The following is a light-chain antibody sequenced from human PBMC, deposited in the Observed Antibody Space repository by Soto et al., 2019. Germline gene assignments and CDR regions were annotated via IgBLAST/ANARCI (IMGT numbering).Light chain of an antibody. Sequence: QSVLSQPASVSGSPGQSITISCTGTSRDVGGFEYVSWYQHQPGKAPKLIIYDVTKRPSGVSNRFSGSKSGNTASLTISGIQAEDEGDYYCGSITRSSTSVFGTGTKLTVL. V-gene: IGLV2-14*01. CDR3: GSITRSSTSV. CDR1: SRDVGGFEY. J-gene: IGLJ1*01. CDR2: DVT.